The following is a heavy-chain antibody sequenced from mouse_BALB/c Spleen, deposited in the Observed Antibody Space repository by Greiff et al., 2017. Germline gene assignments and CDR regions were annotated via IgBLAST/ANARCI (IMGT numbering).Heavy chain of an antibody. CDR3: ARDREVRRAWFAY. J-gene: IGHJ3*01. Sequence: EVMLVESGGGLVKPGGSLKLSCAASGFTFSDYYMYWVRQTPEKRLEWVATISDGGSYTYYPDSVKGRFTISRDNAKNNLYLQMSSLKSEDTAMYYCARDREVRRAWFAYWGQGTLVTVSA. V-gene: IGHV5-4*02. CDR2: ISDGGSYT. CDR1: GFTFSDYY. D-gene: IGHD2-2*01.